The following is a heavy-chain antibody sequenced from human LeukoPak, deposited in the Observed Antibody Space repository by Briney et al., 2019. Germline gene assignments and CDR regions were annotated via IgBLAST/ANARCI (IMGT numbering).Heavy chain of an antibody. CDR2: IWNDGSNK. J-gene: IGHJ3*02. D-gene: IGHD6-19*01. V-gene: IGHV3-33*01. CDR1: GFSFSTYG. CDR3: ARDRIAGAGGFDM. Sequence: PGGSLRLSCAASGFSFSTYGMHWVRQAPGKGREWVALIWNDGSNKYYADSLKSRFTISRDNSKNTLYLQMNSLRGEDTEVYYCARDRIAGAGGFDMWGQGTMVIVCS.